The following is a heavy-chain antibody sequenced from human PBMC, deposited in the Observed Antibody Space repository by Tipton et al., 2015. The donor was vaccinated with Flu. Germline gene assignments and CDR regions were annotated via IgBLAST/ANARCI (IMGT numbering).Heavy chain of an antibody. D-gene: IGHD3-16*01. Sequence: QLVQSGAEVKKPGESLKISCKASGYTFSDYWIGWVRQKPGRGLEWMGFIYPDDSDTRYSPSIQGQATISADKSISTAYLQWSSLKASDTAIYYCARPLIQHVDDGLDIWGQGTMVTVSS. CDR2: IYPDDSDT. V-gene: IGHV5-51*03. J-gene: IGHJ3*02. CDR1: GYTFSDYW. CDR3: ARPLIQHVDDGLDI.